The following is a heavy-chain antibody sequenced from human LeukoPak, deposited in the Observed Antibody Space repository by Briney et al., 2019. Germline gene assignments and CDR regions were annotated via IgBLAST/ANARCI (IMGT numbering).Heavy chain of an antibody. V-gene: IGHV4-59*12. CDR2: IYYSGST. J-gene: IGHJ4*02. CDR3: ATRTPRPYYFDY. D-gene: IGHD1-14*01. Sequence: SETLSLTCTVSGGSISSYHWSWIRQPPGKGLGWIGYIYYSGSTNYNPSLKSRVTISVDTSKNQFSLKLSSVTAADTAVYYCATRTPRPYYFDYWGQGTLVTVSS. CDR1: GGSISSYH.